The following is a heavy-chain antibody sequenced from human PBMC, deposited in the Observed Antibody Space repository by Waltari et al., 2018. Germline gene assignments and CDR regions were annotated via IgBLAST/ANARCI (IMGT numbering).Heavy chain of an antibody. Sequence: QLQLQESGPGLVKPSETLSLTCSVSGASISDTHYWGWIRQPPGKGLEWIGTIFSSGVPYSNPSLRGRFTCALARSQNRFSLKLSSVAATDTAVYYCARHEGGWYVDISGNPLFYHGMDVWGQGTTVTVSS. D-gene: IGHD6-19*01. CDR3: ARHEGGWYVDISGNPLFYHGMDV. J-gene: IGHJ6*02. V-gene: IGHV4-39*01. CDR2: IFSSGVP. CDR1: GASISDTHY.